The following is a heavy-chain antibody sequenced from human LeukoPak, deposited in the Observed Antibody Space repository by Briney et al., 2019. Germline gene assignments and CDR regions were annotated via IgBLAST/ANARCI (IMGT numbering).Heavy chain of an antibody. CDR3: ARGSGYVVLDI. CDR2: INSDGSST. CDR1: GFTFSSYW. J-gene: IGHJ3*02. Sequence: GGSLRLSCAASGFTFSSYWMHWVRQAPGKGLVWVSRINSDGSSTSYADSVKGRFTISRDNAKNTLYLQMNSLRAEDTAVYYCARGSGYVVLDIWGQGTMVTVSS. V-gene: IGHV3-74*01. D-gene: IGHD5-12*01.